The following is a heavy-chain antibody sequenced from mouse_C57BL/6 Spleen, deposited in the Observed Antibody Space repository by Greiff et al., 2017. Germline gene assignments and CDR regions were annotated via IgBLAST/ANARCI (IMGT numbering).Heavy chain of an antibody. J-gene: IGHJ2*01. CDR3: AGRDYYGSSYDYFGY. V-gene: IGHV1-47*01. D-gene: IGHD1-1*01. Sequence: LVESGAELVKPGASVKMSCKASGYTFTTYPIEWMKQNHGKSLEWIGNFHPYNDDTKYNEKFKGKATLTVEKSSSTVYLELSRLTSDDSAVYYCAGRDYYGSSYDYFGYWGQGTTLTVSS. CDR2: FHPYNDDT. CDR1: GYTFTTYP.